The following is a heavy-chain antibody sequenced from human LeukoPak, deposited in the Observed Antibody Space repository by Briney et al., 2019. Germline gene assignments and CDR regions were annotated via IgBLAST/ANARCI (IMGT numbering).Heavy chain of an antibody. CDR3: ARHGSGSLYFDY. CDR1: GLTVSSNY. J-gene: IGHJ4*02. CDR2: IYSGGNA. Sequence: TGGSLRLSCAASGLTVSSNYMSWVRQAPGKGLEWVSVIYSGGNAYQADSVKGRFIISRDKSKNTLHLQMNSLRAEDTAVYHCARHGSGSLYFDYWGQGTLVTVSS. D-gene: IGHD3-10*01. V-gene: IGHV3-66*04.